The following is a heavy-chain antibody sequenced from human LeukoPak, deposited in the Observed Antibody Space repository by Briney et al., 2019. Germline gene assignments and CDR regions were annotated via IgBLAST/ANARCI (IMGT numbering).Heavy chain of an antibody. V-gene: IGHV3-74*01. J-gene: IGHJ4*02. CDR2: ISPDGSTT. CDR3: ARLREIPVFGVVTKSTSYFDY. D-gene: IGHD3-3*01. Sequence: GGSLRLSCAASGFPFNTYWIHWVRQLPGKGLMWVSRISPDGSTTTYADSVKGRLTISRDNAKNTVSLQMNSLRGEDTAVYYCARLREIPVFGVVTKSTSYFDYWGQGTLVTVSS. CDR1: GFPFNTYW.